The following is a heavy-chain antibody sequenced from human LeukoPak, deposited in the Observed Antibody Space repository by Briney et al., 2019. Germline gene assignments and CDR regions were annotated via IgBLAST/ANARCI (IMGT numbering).Heavy chain of an antibody. CDR3: ARSLVGATFYFGY. J-gene: IGHJ4*02. D-gene: IGHD1-26*01. CDR1: GFTFSSYW. V-gene: IGHV3-7*02. CDR2: IKQDGSEK. Sequence: GGSLTLSCAASGFTFSSYWMSWVRQAPGKGLEWVANIKQDGSEKYYVDSVKGRFTISRDNAKNSLYLQMNSLRAEDTAVYYCARSLVGATFYFGYWGQGTLVTVSS.